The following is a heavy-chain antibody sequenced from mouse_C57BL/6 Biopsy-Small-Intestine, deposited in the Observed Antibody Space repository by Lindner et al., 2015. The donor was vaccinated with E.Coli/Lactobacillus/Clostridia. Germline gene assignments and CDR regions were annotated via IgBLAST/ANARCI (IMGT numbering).Heavy chain of an antibody. CDR3: ARYGPFYALDY. CDR1: GYTFTSYV. D-gene: IGHD1-1*02. CDR2: FNPYNGDT. V-gene: IGHV1-14*01. J-gene: IGHJ4*01. Sequence: VQLQESGPELIKPGASVKMSCKASGYTFTSYVIHWVKQKPGQGLEWIGYFNPYNGDTKFNEKFKDKATLTSDRSSSTAYMELSSLTSEDSAVYYCARYGPFYALDYWGQGTPVTVSS.